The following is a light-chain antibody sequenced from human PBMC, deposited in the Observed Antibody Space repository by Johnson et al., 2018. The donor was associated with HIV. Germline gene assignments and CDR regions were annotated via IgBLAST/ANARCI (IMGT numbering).Light chain of an antibody. Sequence: QSLLTQPPSVSAAPGQKVTISCSGSSSNIGNNYVSWYQQLPGTAPKLLIYENNKRPSGIPDRFSGSKSGTSATLVITGLQPGYEADYYCGTWDSSLSSYVFGTGTKVTVL. CDR1: SSNIGNNY. CDR3: GTWDSSLSSYV. CDR2: ENN. V-gene: IGLV1-51*02. J-gene: IGLJ1*01.